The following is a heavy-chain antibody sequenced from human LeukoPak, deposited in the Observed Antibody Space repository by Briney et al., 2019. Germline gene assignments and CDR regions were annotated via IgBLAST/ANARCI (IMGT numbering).Heavy chain of an antibody. Sequence: ASVKVSCTASGYTFTSYYIHWVRQAPGQGLEWMGWINPNSGGTKYAQKFQGRVTMTRDTSISTAYMELSRLISDDTAVYYCARAQTYCSGVTCYSDSWGQGTLVTVSS. D-gene: IGHD2-15*01. CDR3: ARAQTYCSGVTCYSDS. CDR1: GYTFTSYY. V-gene: IGHV1-2*02. CDR2: INPNSGGT. J-gene: IGHJ4*02.